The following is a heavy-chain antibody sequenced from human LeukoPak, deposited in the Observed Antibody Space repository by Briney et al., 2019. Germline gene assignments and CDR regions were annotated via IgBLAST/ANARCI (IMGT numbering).Heavy chain of an antibody. CDR2: MNPNSGNT. CDR1: GYTFTGYY. J-gene: IGHJ1*01. CDR3: ARVIRVGILTVREYFQH. V-gene: IGHV1-8*02. D-gene: IGHD3-9*01. Sequence: ASVKVSCRASGYTFTGYYMHWVRQAPGQGLEWMGWMNPNSGNTGYAQKFQGRVTMTRNTSISTAYMELSSLRSEDTAVYYCARVIRVGILTVREYFQHWGQGTLVTVSS.